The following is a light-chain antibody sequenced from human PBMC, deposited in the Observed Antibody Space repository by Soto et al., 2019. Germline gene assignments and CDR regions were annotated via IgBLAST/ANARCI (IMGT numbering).Light chain of an antibody. CDR3: ASWDDSLSSPV. Sequence: QSVLTQPPSASGTPGQRVTISYSGSSSNIGSNYVYWYQQLPGTAPKLLIYRNNQRPSGVPDRFSGSKSGTSASLAISGLRSEDEADYYCASWDDSLSSPVFGGGTKLTVL. V-gene: IGLV1-47*01. CDR2: RNN. J-gene: IGLJ2*01. CDR1: SSNIGSNY.